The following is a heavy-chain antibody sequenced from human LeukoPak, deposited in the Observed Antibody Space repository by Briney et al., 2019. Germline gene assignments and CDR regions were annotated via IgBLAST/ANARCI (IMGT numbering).Heavy chain of an antibody. CDR1: GYTFTSFD. D-gene: IGHD5-18*01. Sequence: GAPVKVSCKASGYTFTSFDINWVRQATGQGPEWMGWMNPSSGDTGYAQKFQGRVTFTRDTSTNTAYMELSSLTSEDTAVYYCATPTMRGPSYGYVRLLNWGQGSLVTVSS. J-gene: IGHJ4*02. CDR3: ATPTMRGPSYGYVRLLN. CDR2: MNPSSGDT. V-gene: IGHV1-8*03.